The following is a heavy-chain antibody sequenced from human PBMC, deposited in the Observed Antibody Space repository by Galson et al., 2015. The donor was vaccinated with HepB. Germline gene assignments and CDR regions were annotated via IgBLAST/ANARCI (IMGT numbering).Heavy chain of an antibody. D-gene: IGHD2-21*01. Sequence: SLRLSCAASGFTFSDSAMHWVRQASGKGLEWVGRIRGKANSYATKYGASVKDRFTISRDDSKSTAYLQMNSLTTEDTAVYFCTNGDYCSWGQGTLVTVSS. V-gene: IGHV3-73*01. J-gene: IGHJ5*02. CDR2: IRGKANSYAT. CDR3: TNGDYCS. CDR1: GFTFSDSA.